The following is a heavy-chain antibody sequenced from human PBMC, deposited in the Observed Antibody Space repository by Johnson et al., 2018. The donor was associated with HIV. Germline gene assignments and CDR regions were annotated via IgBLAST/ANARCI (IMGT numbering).Heavy chain of an antibody. CDR2: IRYDGSNK. CDR3: ARVRGGTGHGAFDI. Sequence: VQLVESGGGVVQPGGSLRLSCAASGITFSSYGMHWVRQAPGRGLEWVAFIRYDGSNKYYADSVKGRFTISRDNAKNSLYLQMNSLRAEETAVYYCARVRGGTGHGAFDIWGQGTMVTVSS. CDR1: GITFSSYG. V-gene: IGHV3-30*02. J-gene: IGHJ3*02.